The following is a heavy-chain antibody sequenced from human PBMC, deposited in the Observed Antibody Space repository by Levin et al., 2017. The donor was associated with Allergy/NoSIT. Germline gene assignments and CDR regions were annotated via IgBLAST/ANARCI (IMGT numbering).Heavy chain of an antibody. CDR2: ISGSGGST. J-gene: IGHJ4*02. CDR3: AKDLVPVVVSALSGDFDY. CDR1: GFTFSSYA. D-gene: IGHD2-21*02. V-gene: IGHV3-23*01. Sequence: PGGSLRLSCAASGFTFSSYAMSWVRQAPGKGLEWVSAISGSGGSTYYADSVKGRFTISRDNSKNTLYLQMNSLRAEDTAVYYCAKDLVPVVVSALSGDFDYWGQGTLVTVSS.